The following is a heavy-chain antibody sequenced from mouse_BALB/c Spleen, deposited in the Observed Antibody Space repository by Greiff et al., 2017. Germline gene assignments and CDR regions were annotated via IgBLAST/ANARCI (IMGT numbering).Heavy chain of an antibody. CDR2: INSNGGST. CDR1: GFTFSSYG. Sequence: EVQVVESGGGLVQPGGSLKLSCAASGFTFSSYGMSWVRQTPDKRLELVATINSNGGSTYYPDSVKGRFTISRDNAKNTLYLQMSSLKSEDTAMYYCAGLYDYDEGAWFAYWGQGTLVTVSA. D-gene: IGHD2-4*01. CDR3: AGLYDYDEGAWFAY. V-gene: IGHV5-6-3*01. J-gene: IGHJ3*01.